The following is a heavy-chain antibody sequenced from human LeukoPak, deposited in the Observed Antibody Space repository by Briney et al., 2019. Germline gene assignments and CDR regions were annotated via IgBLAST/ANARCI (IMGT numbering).Heavy chain of an antibody. CDR2: IRYDGSDK. D-gene: IGHD6-19*01. J-gene: IGHJ4*02. CDR3: AKDTSTISVSGTCFDY. Sequence: GGSLRLSCAASGFIFSNYGIHWVRQAPGKGLEWVAFIRYDGSDKYYTDSVKGRFTISRDNSKNTLYLQMNSLRAEDTAVYYCAKDTSTISVSGTCFDYWGQGTLVTVSS. CDR1: GFIFSNYG. V-gene: IGHV3-30*02.